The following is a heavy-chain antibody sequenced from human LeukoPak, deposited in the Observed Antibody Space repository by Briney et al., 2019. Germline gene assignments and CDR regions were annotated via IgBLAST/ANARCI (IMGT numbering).Heavy chain of an antibody. D-gene: IGHD5-12*01. J-gene: IGHJ3*02. V-gene: IGHV3-23*01. CDR3: AKGPEDIVATIGAFDI. CDR1: GFTFSSYA. Sequence: PGGSLRLSCAASGFTFSSYAMSWVRQAPGKGLEWVSAISGSGGSTYYADSVKGRFTISRDNSKNTLYLQMNSLRAEDTAVYYCAKGPEDIVATIGAFDIWGQGTMVTVSS. CDR2: ISGSGGST.